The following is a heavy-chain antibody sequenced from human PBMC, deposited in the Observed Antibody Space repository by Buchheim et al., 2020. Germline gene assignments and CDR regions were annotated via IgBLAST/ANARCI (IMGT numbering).Heavy chain of an antibody. Sequence: EVQLVESGGGLVQPGGSLRLSCAASGFTFSHYSMNWVRQAPGKGLEWVSYISSSSSTIVYADSVKGRFTISRDNAKNSLYLQMNSLRDEDTAIYYCAREPVVASIGEGFDYWGQGTL. D-gene: IGHD5-12*01. V-gene: IGHV3-48*02. CDR1: GFTFSHYS. CDR2: ISSSSSTI. CDR3: AREPVVASIGEGFDY. J-gene: IGHJ4*02.